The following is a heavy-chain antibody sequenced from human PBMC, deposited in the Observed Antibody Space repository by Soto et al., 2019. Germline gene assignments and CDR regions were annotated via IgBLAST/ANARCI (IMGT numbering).Heavy chain of an antibody. D-gene: IGHD3-9*01. Sequence: QPGGSLRLSCAASGFNFSNSGMHWVRQAPGKGLEWVAVIWFDGSNKFYADSVKGRFTISRDNSKNTLYLQINSLRAEDTAVYYCATSKVPTASRYFGWLFYCGQGPLVTVSS. J-gene: IGHJ4*02. V-gene: IGHV3-33*01. CDR3: ATSKVPTASRYFGWLFY. CDR1: GFNFSNSG. CDR2: IWFDGSNK.